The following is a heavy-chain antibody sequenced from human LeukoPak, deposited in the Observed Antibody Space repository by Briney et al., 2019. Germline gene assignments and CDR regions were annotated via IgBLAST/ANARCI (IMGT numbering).Heavy chain of an antibody. J-gene: IGHJ5*02. CDR1: SASITSKTDY. Sequence: SETLSLTCSVSSASITSKTDYWAWVRQPRGKGLEWIANVYYNGRTSYNPSLKSRVTISVDTSKNQFSLKLSSVTAADTAVYYCARGSGSYHPWAQGTLVTVSS. V-gene: IGHV4-39*07. D-gene: IGHD3-10*01. CDR2: VYYNGRT. CDR3: ARGSGSYHP.